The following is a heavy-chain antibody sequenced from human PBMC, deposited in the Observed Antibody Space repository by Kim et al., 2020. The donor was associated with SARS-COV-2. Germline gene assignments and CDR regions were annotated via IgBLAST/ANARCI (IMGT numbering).Heavy chain of an antibody. V-gene: IGHV4-31*03. J-gene: IGHJ6*01. D-gene: IGHD5-18*01. CDR1: GGSISSGGYY. Sequence: SETLSLTCTVSGGSISSGGYYWSWIRPHPGKGLEWIGYIYYSGSTYYNPSLKRRVTISVDTSKNQFSLMLSPVTAAATVVYYCAGYECGYSYDYGMDVWG. CDR3: AGYECGYSYDYGMDV. CDR2: IYYSGST.